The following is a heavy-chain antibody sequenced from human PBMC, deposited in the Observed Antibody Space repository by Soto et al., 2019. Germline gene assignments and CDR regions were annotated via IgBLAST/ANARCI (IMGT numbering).Heavy chain of an antibody. V-gene: IGHV3-66*01. CDR2: IYTAGSA. J-gene: IGHJ4*02. Sequence: GSLRLSCAASGFTVSSYHMSWVRQAPGKGLEWVSVIYTAGSADFADSVKVRFTISRDNSKNTLYLQMSSLRVEDTAVYYCAREGELRYFDWLFGYFDYWGQGTLVTVSS. D-gene: IGHD3-9*01. CDR1: GFTVSSYH. CDR3: AREGELRYFDWLFGYFDY.